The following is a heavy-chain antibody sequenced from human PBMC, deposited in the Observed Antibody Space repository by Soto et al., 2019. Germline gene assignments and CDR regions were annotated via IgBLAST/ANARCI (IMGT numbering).Heavy chain of an antibody. CDR3: ARGGTAIDY. CDR2: ISAYNGNT. J-gene: IGHJ4*02. V-gene: IGHV1-18*01. CDR1: GYAFTNFG. Sequence: ASVKVSCKTSGYAFTNFGISWVRQAPGQGLEWMGWISAYNGNTNYAQKFQGRVTMTTDTSTSTAYMEVRSLRSDDTAVYYCARGGTAIDYWGQGTEVTVSS. D-gene: IGHD2-21*02.